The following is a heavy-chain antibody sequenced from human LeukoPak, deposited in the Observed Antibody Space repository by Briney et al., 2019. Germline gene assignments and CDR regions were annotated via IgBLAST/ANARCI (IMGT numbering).Heavy chain of an antibody. CDR1: GYTLTELS. J-gene: IGHJ6*02. D-gene: IGHD1-26*01. Sequence: ASVKVSCKVSGYTLTELSMHWVRQAPGKGLEWMGGFVPEDGETIYAQKFQGRVTMTEDTSTDTAYMELGSLRSEDTAVYYCATVAGWELPYYYYGMDVWGQGTTVTVSS. CDR3: ATVAGWELPYYYYGMDV. V-gene: IGHV1-24*01. CDR2: FVPEDGET.